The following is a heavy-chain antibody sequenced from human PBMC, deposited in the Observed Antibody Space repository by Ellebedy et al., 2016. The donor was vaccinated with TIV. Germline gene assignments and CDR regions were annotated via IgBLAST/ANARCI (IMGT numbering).Heavy chain of an antibody. Sequence: MPSETLSLTCTVSGGSLTNHFWSWIRQPPGKGLEWIASIYYTGSANYNPSLKSRVTISVDTSKTQISLTLMTSLSASDTAVYYCARVAITAAVGGGNFDLWGRGTLVTVSS. CDR1: GGSLTNHF. CDR2: IYYTGSA. CDR3: ARVAITAAVGGGNFDL. D-gene: IGHD6-13*01. J-gene: IGHJ2*01. V-gene: IGHV4-59*11.